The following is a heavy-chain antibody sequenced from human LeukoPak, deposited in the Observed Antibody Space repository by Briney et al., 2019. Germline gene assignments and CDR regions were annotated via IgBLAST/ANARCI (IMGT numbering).Heavy chain of an antibody. CDR1: GFTFSSYS. CDR3: ARGNDIVLMRRVGY. D-gene: IGHD2-8*01. Sequence: PGGSLRLSCAASGFTFSSYSMNWVRQAPGKGLEWVSSISSSSSYIYCADSVKGRFTISRDNAKNSLYLQMNSLRAEDTAVYYCARGNDIVLMRRVGYWGQGTLVTVSS. CDR2: ISSSSSYI. V-gene: IGHV3-21*01. J-gene: IGHJ4*02.